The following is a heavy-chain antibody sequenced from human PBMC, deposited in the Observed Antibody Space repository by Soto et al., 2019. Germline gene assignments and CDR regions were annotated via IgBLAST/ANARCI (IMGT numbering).Heavy chain of an antibody. J-gene: IGHJ4*02. CDR3: AKDGFRGWYFEFDY. Sequence: PGGSLGLACAASGFTFRSYAMNRVRQAPGKGLEWVSAISGSGGSTYYADSVKGRFTISRDNSKNTLYLQMNSLRAEDTAVYYCAKDGFRGWYFEFDYWGQGTLVTVSS. V-gene: IGHV3-23*01. CDR2: ISGSGGST. CDR1: GFTFRSYA. D-gene: IGHD6-19*01.